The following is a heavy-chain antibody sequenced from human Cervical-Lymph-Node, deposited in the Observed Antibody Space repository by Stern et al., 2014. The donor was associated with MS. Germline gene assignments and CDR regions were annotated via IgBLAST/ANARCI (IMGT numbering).Heavy chain of an antibody. D-gene: IGHD3-22*01. J-gene: IGHJ4*02. CDR3: ARNTEYYDPVGHFDH. Sequence: EVQLVESGGGLVQPGGSLRLSCAASGFTFSNYAMNWVRQPAGKGLEWVSALSGSGDSTFYADSAKGRFTISRDNSKNTLYLQMNSLRAEDTAVYFCARNTEYYDPVGHFDHWGQGTLVTVSS. CDR1: GFTFSNYA. V-gene: IGHV3-23*04. CDR2: LSGSGDST.